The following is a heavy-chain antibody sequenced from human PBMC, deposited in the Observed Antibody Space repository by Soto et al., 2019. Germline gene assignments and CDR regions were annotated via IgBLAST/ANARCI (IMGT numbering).Heavy chain of an antibody. V-gene: IGHV3-15*01. J-gene: IGHJ6*02. CDR1: GFTFSNAW. Sequence: EVQVVESGGGLVKPGGSLRLSCAASGFTFSNAWMSWVRQAPGKGLEWVGRIKSKTDGGTTDYAAPVKGRFTISRDDSKNTLYLQMNSLKTEDTAVYYCTTGVRDSSSSMRLYYCYDMDVWGQGTTVTVSS. D-gene: IGHD3-22*01. CDR3: TTGVRDSSSSMRLYYCYDMDV. CDR2: IKSKTDGGTT.